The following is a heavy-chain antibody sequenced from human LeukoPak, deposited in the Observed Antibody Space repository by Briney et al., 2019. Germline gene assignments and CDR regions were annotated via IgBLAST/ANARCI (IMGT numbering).Heavy chain of an antibody. V-gene: IGHV3-21*01. CDR2: ISSSSSYI. J-gene: IGHJ6*03. CDR3: ARGGAYGDYYFMDV. D-gene: IGHD4-17*01. CDR1: GFTFSSYS. Sequence: PGGSPRLSCAASGFTFSSYSMNWVRQAPGKGLEWVSSISSSSSYIYYADSVKGRFTISRDNAKNSLYLQMNSLRAEDAAVYYCARGGAYGDYYFMDVWGKGTTVTVSS.